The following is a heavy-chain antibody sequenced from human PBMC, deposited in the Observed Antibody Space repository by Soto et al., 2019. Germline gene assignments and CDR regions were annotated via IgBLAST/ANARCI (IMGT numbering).Heavy chain of an antibody. J-gene: IGHJ5*02. CDR3: ARAYFWSGYYNNWFDP. CDR1: GGSISSYY. D-gene: IGHD3-3*01. CDR2: IYYSGST. Sequence: SETLSLTCTVSGGSISSYYWSWIRQPPGKGLDWIGYIYYSGSTNYNPSLKSRVTISVDTSKNQFSLKLSSVTAADTAVYYCARAYFWSGYYNNWFDPWGQGTLVTVSS. V-gene: IGHV4-59*01.